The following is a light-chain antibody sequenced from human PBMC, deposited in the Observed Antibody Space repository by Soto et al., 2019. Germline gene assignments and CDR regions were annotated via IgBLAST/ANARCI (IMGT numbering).Light chain of an antibody. V-gene: IGKV3-15*01. CDR2: DAS. Sequence: EIVMTQSPATLSASPGERATLSCRASQSVSSNLAWYQQKPGQAPRLLIYDASTTATGIPARFSGSGSGTEFTLTISRLQSEDFAIYYCQQHNNWPLTFGGGTKVEIK. CDR1: QSVSSN. J-gene: IGKJ4*01. CDR3: QQHNNWPLT.